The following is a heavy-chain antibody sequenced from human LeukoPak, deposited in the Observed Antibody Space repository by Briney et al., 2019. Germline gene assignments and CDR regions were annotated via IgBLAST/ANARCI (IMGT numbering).Heavy chain of an antibody. V-gene: IGHV3-23*01. CDR3: AKDVKSYYDSSGYYHFDY. Sequence: PGGSLRLFCAASGFTFSSYAMSWVRQAPGKGLEWVSAISGSGGSTYYADSVKGRFTISRDNSKNTLYLQMNSLRAEDTAVYYCAKDVKSYYDSSGYYHFDYWGQGTLVTVSS. J-gene: IGHJ4*02. CDR1: GFTFSSYA. D-gene: IGHD3-22*01. CDR2: ISGSGGST.